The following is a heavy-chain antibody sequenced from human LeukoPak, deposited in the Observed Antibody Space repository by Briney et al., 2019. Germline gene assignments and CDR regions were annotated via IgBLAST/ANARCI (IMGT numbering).Heavy chain of an antibody. CDR3: ARRPSVVPAAKVGWFDP. V-gene: IGHV5-51*01. Sequence: GESLKISCKGSGYSFTSYWIGWVRQMPGKGLEWMGIIYPGDSDTRYSPSFQGQVTIPADKSISTAYLQWSSLKASDTAMYSCARRPSVVPAAKVGWFDPWGQGTLVTVSS. D-gene: IGHD2-2*01. J-gene: IGHJ5*02. CDR2: IYPGDSDT. CDR1: GYSFTSYW.